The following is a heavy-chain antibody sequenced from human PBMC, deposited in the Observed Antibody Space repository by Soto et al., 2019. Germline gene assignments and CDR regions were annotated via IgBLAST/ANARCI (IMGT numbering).Heavy chain of an antibody. D-gene: IGHD2-21*02. CDR3: ARDQLILPAHDFCYGSDV. CDR1: GFIFSMYS. Sequence: PGGSLRLSCEVSGFIFSMYSMGLVRQTPGRGLEGVAKTPQDGVDGHYADAVKGRFTIPGDHGEDSLYPQMNNLRAEDTAVYYCARDQLILPAHDFCYGSDVWGRGATVSVSS. V-gene: IGHV3-7*03. CDR2: TPQDGVDG. J-gene: IGHJ6*01.